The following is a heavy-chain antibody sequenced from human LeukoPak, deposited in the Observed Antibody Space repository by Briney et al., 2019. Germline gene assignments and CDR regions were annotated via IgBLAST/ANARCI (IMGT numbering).Heavy chain of an antibody. Sequence: GGSLRLSCAASGFTFSIYAMGWVRQAPGKGLEWVSAISGSGSSTYYADSVKGRFTISRDNSKSTLYLQMNSLRAEDTALYYCAKRDGYNSNPLKDWGQGTLVTVSS. V-gene: IGHV3-23*01. CDR1: GFTFSIYA. CDR3: AKRDGYNSNPLKD. J-gene: IGHJ4*02. D-gene: IGHD5-24*01. CDR2: ISGSGSST.